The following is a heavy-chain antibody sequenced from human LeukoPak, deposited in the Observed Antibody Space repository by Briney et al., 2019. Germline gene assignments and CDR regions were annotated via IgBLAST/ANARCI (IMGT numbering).Heavy chain of an antibody. CDR2: IYTSGST. CDR3: ARSYSGYTYYFDY. J-gene: IGHJ4*02. CDR1: GGSISSGSYY. D-gene: IGHD5-12*01. Sequence: NPSETLSLTCTVSGGSISSGSYYWSWIRQPAGKGLEWIGRIYTSGSTNYNPSLKSRVTISVDTSKNQFSLKLSSVTAADTAVYYCARSYSGYTYYFDYWGQGTLVTVSS. V-gene: IGHV4-61*02.